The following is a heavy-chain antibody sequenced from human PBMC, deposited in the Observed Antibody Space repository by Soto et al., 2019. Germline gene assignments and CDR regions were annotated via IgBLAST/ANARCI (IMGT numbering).Heavy chain of an antibody. D-gene: IGHD3-16*02. Sequence: EVQLVESGGGLVKPGRSLRLSCTASGFTFGDYAMSWFRQAPGKGLEWVGFIRSKAYGGTTEYAASVKGRFTISRDDSKSIAYLQMNSLKTEDTAVYYCTRDTFDYVWGSYRHASYAFDIWGQGTMVTVSS. J-gene: IGHJ3*02. CDR3: TRDTFDYVWGSYRHASYAFDI. V-gene: IGHV3-49*05. CDR2: IRSKAYGGTT. CDR1: GFTFGDYA.